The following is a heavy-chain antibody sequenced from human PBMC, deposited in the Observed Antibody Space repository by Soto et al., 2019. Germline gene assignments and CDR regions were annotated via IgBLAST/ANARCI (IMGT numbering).Heavy chain of an antibody. V-gene: IGHV3-15*01. D-gene: IGHD2-2*01. J-gene: IGHJ5*02. CDR1: GFTFNNAW. Sequence: SLRLSCAASGFTFNNAWMNWVRQAPGKGLEWVGRIKSKTDGGTTDYAAPVKGRFSISRDDSKNTVYLQMNSLKTEDTAVYYCTTAIVVPRFDPWGQGTLVTVSS. CDR3: TTAIVVPRFDP. CDR2: IKSKTDGGTT.